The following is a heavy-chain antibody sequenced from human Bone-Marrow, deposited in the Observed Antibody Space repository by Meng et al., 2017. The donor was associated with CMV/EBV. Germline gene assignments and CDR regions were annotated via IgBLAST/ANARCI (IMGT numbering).Heavy chain of an antibody. V-gene: IGHV3-48*04. D-gene: IGHD3-10*01. CDR2: ISSSISTT. Sequence: LSLTCAASGFTFSSYAMNWVRQAPGKGLEWVSYISSSISTTYYADSVKGRFTISRDNAKNSLHLQMNSLRAEDTAVYYCARGSYGSGSFYPQPFDYWGQGTLVTVSS. CDR1: GFTFSSYA. CDR3: ARGSYGSGSFYPQPFDY. J-gene: IGHJ4*02.